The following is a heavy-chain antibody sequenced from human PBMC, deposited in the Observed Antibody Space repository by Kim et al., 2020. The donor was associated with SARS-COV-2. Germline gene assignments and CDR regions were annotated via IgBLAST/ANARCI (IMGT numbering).Heavy chain of an antibody. CDR3: ARDERLPYYYYMDV. Sequence: NPSHKSRVTISVDKSKNQFSLKLSSVTAADTAVYYCARDERLPYYYYMDVWGKGTTVTVSS. V-gene: IGHV4-4*02. J-gene: IGHJ6*03. D-gene: IGHD5-18*01.